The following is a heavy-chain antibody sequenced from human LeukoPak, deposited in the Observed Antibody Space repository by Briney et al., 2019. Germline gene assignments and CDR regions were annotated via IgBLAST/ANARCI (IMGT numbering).Heavy chain of an antibody. J-gene: IGHJ5*02. CDR3: ASLRLPRMGDWFDP. V-gene: IGHV3-30*03. CDR1: GFTFSIYG. D-gene: IGHD1-26*01. Sequence: GTSLRLSCAASGFTFSIYGIHWVRQAPGKGPEWVAVISYDGSNKYYADSVKGRFTISRDNSKNTLYLQMNSLRAEDTAVYYCASLRLPRMGDWFDPWGQGTLVTVSS. CDR2: ISYDGSNK.